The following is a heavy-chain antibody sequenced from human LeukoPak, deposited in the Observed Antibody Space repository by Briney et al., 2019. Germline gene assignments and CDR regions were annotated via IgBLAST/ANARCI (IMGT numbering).Heavy chain of an antibody. CDR2: IFYSGTT. V-gene: IGHV4-59*01. CDR3: ARGRVSSSTWYSTYYYYFYMDV. J-gene: IGHJ6*03. CDR1: GGSISSYY. D-gene: IGHD1-1*01. Sequence: SETLSLTCTVSGGSISSYYWSWIRQPPGKGLEGIGFIFYSGTTNYNPSLKSRVTISVDTTKNLFSLRLRSVTAADTAVYFCARGRVSSSTWYSTYYYYFYMDVWGKGTTVTVSS.